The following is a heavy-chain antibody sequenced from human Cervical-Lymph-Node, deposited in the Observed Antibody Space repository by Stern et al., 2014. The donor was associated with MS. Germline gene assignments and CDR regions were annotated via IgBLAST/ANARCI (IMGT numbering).Heavy chain of an antibody. Sequence: QVQLQESGPGLVRPSQTLSLTCSVSGGSISNGLYYWSWIRQHPGKGLEWLGFIQHTGPTRYNPSLNSRVSISVDTSKNQFSLKVTSVTAAETALYYCARVADFDWSYDSWGQGILVTVSS. D-gene: IGHD3-9*01. CDR1: GGSISNGLYY. CDR2: IQHTGPT. J-gene: IGHJ4*02. V-gene: IGHV4-31*03. CDR3: ARVADFDWSYDS.